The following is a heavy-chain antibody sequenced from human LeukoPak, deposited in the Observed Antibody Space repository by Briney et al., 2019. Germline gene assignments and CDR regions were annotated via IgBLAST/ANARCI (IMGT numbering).Heavy chain of an antibody. CDR3: ARTAPEDWYFDL. J-gene: IGHJ2*01. V-gene: IGHV3-33*08. CDR2: IWYDGSNK. D-gene: IGHD2-15*01. CDR1: GFTFSSYG. Sequence: GGSLRLSCAASGFTFSSYGMHWVRQAPGKGLEWVAVIWYDGSNKYYADSVKGRFTISRDNSKNTLYLQMNSLRAEDTAVYYCARTAPEDWYFDLWGRGTLVTVSS.